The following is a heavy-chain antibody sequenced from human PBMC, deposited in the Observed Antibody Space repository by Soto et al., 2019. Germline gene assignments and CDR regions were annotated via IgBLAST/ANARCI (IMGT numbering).Heavy chain of an antibody. J-gene: IGHJ4*02. CDR2: ISGSGGST. Sequence: GGSLRLSCAASGFTFSSYAMSWVRQAPGKGLEWVSAISGSGGSTYYADSVKGRFTISRDNSKNTLYLQMNSLRVEDKAVYYCAKDLGSMVVTPRTYYFDYWGQGILVTVSS. CDR1: GFTFSSYA. CDR3: AKDLGSMVVTPRTYYFDY. D-gene: IGHD3-10*01. V-gene: IGHV3-23*01.